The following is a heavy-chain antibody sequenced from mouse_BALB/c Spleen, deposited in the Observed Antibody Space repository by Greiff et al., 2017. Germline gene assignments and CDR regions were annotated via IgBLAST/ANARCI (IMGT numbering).Heavy chain of an antibody. CDR3: ARDLVTLGYFDV. J-gene: IGHJ1*01. V-gene: IGHV3-6*02. D-gene: IGHD2-12*01. CDR1: GYSITSGYY. Sequence: EVKLMESGPGLVKPSQSLSLTCSVTGYSITSGYYWNWIRQFPGNKLEWMGYISYDGSNNYNPSLKNRISITRDTSKNQFFLKLNSVTTEDTATYYCARDLVTLGYFDVWGAGTTVTVSS. CDR2: ISYDGSN.